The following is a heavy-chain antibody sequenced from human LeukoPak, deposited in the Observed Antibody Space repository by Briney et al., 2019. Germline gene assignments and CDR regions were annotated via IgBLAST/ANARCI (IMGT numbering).Heavy chain of an antibody. V-gene: IGHV1-2*02. CDR3: ARALPQYGDFRFDY. Sequence: ASVKVSCKASGYTFTDYYMHWVRQAPGRGLEWMAWINPNSGGTNCAQEFQGRVTMTRDTSITTAYMELSSLRSDDTAVYYCARALPQYGDFRFDYWGQGTLVTVSS. CDR1: GYTFTDYY. CDR2: INPNSGGT. D-gene: IGHD4-17*01. J-gene: IGHJ4*02.